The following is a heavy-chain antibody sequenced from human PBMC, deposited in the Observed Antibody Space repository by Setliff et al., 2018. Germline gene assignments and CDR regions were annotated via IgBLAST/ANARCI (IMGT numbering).Heavy chain of an antibody. CDR2: IIPIFGTA. CDR1: GGTFSSYA. Sequence: ASVKVSCKASGGTFSSYAISWVRQAPGQGLEWMGGIIPIFGTANYAQKFQGRVTITTDESTSTAYMELSSLRSEDTAVYYCARGPPKKYYFDYWGQGTLVTVSS. V-gene: IGHV1-69*05. CDR3: ARGPPKKYYFDY. J-gene: IGHJ4*02.